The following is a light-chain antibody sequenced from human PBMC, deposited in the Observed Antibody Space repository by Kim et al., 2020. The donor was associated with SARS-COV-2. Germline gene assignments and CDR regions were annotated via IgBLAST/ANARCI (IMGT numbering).Light chain of an antibody. J-gene: IGKJ4*01. CDR1: HSVGIS. CDR2: DAS. V-gene: IGKV3-11*01. Sequence: RGEGDTLSCRARHSVGISVARYQQTTGQAPRLLIYDASIRATGIPDSHSGCGSGKDLPLSLGSLEPRDFEIYHCMKRGSWPPPLTFGGGTKGDIK. CDR3: MKRGSWPPPLT.